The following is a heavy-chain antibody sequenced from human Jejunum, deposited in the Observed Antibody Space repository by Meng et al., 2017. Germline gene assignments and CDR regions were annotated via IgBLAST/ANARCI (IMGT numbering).Heavy chain of an antibody. J-gene: IGHJ4*02. D-gene: IGHD3-10*01. CDR2: IDTSGTAT. CDR3: SRSYGSERILDY. Sequence: RGSLRLSCAGSGFTFSTHWMHWVRQGPGKGLVWVSHIDTSGTATTYADSVRGRFTISRDNAKNTLYLQMDSLRAEDTAIYYCSRSYGSERILDYWAQGTLATSPQ. V-gene: IGHV3-74*03. CDR1: GFTFSTHW.